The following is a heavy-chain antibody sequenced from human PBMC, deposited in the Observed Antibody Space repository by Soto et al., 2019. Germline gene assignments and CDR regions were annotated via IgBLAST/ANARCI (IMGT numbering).Heavy chain of an antibody. J-gene: IGHJ5*02. Sequence: ASVKVSCKASGYTFIGYYIHWVRQAPGQGLEWMGWINPDNGDTDYAQNLQGGVTMTRDKSISTAYMELKRLRSGDTAVYYCARDMHAGFTHYFDPWGQGTLVTVSS. CDR2: INPDNGDT. CDR3: ARDMHAGFTHYFDP. V-gene: IGHV1-2*02. D-gene: IGHD1-26*01. CDR1: GYTFIGYY.